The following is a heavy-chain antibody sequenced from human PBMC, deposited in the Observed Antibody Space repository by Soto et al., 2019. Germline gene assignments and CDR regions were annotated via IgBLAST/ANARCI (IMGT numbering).Heavy chain of an antibody. J-gene: IGHJ6*02. V-gene: IGHV1-69*13. Sequence: ASVKVSCKASGGTFSSYAISWVRQAPGQGLEWMGGIIPIFGTANYAQKFQGRVTITADESTSTAYMELSSLRSEDTAVYYCARDYLYNWIGNYGMDVWGQGTTVTVSS. CDR2: IIPIFGTA. CDR1: GGTFSSYA. CDR3: ARDYLYNWIGNYGMDV. D-gene: IGHD1-20*01.